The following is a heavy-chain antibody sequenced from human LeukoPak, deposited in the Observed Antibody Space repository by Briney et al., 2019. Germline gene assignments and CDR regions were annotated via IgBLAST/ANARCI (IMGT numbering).Heavy chain of an antibody. D-gene: IGHD3-10*01. Sequence: ASVKVSCKSSGYTFTNYGISWVRQAPGQGLEWMGWMNPNSGNTGYAQKFQGRVTITRNTSISTAYMELSSLRSEDTAVYYCARAPGHDYWGQGTLVTVSS. CDR1: GYTFTNYG. J-gene: IGHJ4*02. CDR3: ARAPGHDY. V-gene: IGHV1-8*03. CDR2: MNPNSGNT.